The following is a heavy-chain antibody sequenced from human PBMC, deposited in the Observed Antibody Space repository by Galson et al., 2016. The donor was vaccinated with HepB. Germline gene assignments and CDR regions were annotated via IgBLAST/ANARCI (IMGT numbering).Heavy chain of an antibody. CDR3: ARRSYYDFWSGLWFDY. CDR2: IHYSRNT. V-gene: IGHV4-39*01. D-gene: IGHD3-3*01. CDR1: GGSISSNTYY. J-gene: IGHJ4*02. Sequence: ETLSLTCTVSGGSISSNTYYWVWIRQPPGKGLEWIGSIHYSRNTYYNPSLKSRVTIAVDTSKNQFSLKLSSVTTADTAVYYCARRSYYDFWSGLWFDYWGQGTLVTVSS.